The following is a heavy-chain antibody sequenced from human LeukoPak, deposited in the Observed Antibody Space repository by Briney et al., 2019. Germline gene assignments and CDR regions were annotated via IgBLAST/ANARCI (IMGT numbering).Heavy chain of an antibody. D-gene: IGHD1-26*01. V-gene: IGHV4-59*01. Sequence: PETLSLPSTVPVGSISGYYWSWIRKPPGKGLEWIGYIYYSGSTNCNPSLKSRVTISVDTSKNQFSLKLSSVTAADTAVYYCARGGKWELPLDYWGQGTLVTVSS. CDR3: ARGGKWELPLDY. CDR1: VGSISGYY. J-gene: IGHJ4*02. CDR2: IYYSGST.